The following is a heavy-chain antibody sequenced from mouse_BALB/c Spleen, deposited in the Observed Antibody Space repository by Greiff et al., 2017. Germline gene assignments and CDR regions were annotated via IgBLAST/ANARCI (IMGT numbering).Heavy chain of an antibody. D-gene: IGHD1-1*01. Sequence: EVQGVESGGGLVKPGGSLKLSCAASGFTFSSYAMSWVRQTPEKRLEWVASISSGGSTYYPDSVKGRFTISRDNARNILYLQMSSLRSEDTAMYYCARGLYYYGSSLYAMDYWGQGTSVTVSS. CDR1: GFTFSSYA. J-gene: IGHJ4*01. CDR3: ARGLYYYGSSLYAMDY. CDR2: ISSGGST. V-gene: IGHV5-6-5*01.